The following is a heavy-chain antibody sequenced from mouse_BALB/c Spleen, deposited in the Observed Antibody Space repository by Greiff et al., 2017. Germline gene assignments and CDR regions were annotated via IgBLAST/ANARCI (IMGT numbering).Heavy chain of an antibody. Sequence: VQLQQSGAELVRPGVSVKISCKGSGYTFTDYAMHWVKQSHAKSLEWIGVISTYYGDASYNQKFKGKATMTVDKSSSTAYMELARLTSEDSAIYYCARGLTAGYAMDYWGQGTSVTVSS. D-gene: IGHD2-2*01. CDR2: ISTYYGDA. V-gene: IGHV1S137*01. J-gene: IGHJ4*01. CDR3: ARGLTAGYAMDY. CDR1: GYTFTDYA.